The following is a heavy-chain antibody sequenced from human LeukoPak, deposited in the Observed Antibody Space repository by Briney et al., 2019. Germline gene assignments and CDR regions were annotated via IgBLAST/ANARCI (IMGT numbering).Heavy chain of an antibody. CDR3: AREGMNYYDSSGYPV. D-gene: IGHD3-22*01. Sequence: SETLSLTCTVSGGSISSYYWSWIRQPAGKGLEWIGRIYTSGSTNYNPSLKSRVTMSVDTSKHQFSLKLSSVTAADTAVYYCAREGMNYYDSSGYPVWGQGTLVTVSS. V-gene: IGHV4-4*07. CDR1: GGSISSYY. J-gene: IGHJ4*02. CDR2: IYTSGST.